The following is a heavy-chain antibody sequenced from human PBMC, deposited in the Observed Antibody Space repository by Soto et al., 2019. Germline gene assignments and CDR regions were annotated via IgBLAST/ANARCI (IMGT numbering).Heavy chain of an antibody. D-gene: IGHD2-8*02. CDR1: GGSISSRGYY. CDR2: ISYGGST. V-gene: IGHV4-39*02. CDR3: ARDKITGRFDY. Sequence: SETLSLTCTVSGGSISSRGYYWNWVRQSPGKGLEWIGSISYGGSTYFNPSLKSRVTISVDTSRTQFSLKLTSVTAADTAVYYCARDKITGRFDYWGQGTLVTVSS. J-gene: IGHJ4*02.